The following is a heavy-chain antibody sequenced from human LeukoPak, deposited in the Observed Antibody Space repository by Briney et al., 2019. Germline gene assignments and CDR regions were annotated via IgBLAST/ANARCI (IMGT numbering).Heavy chain of an antibody. J-gene: IGHJ5*02. D-gene: IGHD3-10*01. Sequence: SETLSLTCTVSSGSINSQYWSWIRQPAGKGLEWIGRIYSSGSTDYSPSLRSRVTMSVDMSNNQFSLKLSSVTAADTAVYYCARGSYGSRGKAYFDPWGQGTLVTVSS. V-gene: IGHV4-4*07. CDR3: ARGSYGSRGKAYFDP. CDR1: SGSINSQY. CDR2: IYSSGST.